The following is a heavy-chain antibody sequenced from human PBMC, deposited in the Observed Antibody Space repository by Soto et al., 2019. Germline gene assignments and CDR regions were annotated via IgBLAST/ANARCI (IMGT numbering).Heavy chain of an antibody. J-gene: IGHJ4*02. CDR1: GGSISSGDYY. CDR3: AGHYSNYAPFDY. Sequence: SETLSLTCAVYGGSISSGDYYWSWIRQPPGKGLEWIGYIYYSGSTYYNPSLKSRVTISVDTSKTQFSLTLNSVTAADTAVYYCAGHYSNYAPFDYWGQGTLVTVSS. D-gene: IGHD4-4*01. V-gene: IGHV4-30-4*02. CDR2: IYYSGST.